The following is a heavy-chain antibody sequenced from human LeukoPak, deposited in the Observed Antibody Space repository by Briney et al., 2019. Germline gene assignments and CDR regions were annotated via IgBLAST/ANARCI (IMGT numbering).Heavy chain of an antibody. V-gene: IGHV3-48*03. Sequence: GGSLRLSCAASGFPFSSYEMNWVRQAPGKGLEWLSYIKNDGSKIYYTDSVKGRFTISRDNAKNSLFLQMNSLRAEDTAVYYCVRGSVSDRVDYWGQGTLVTVSS. CDR3: VRGSVSDRVDY. D-gene: IGHD5/OR15-5a*01. CDR2: IKNDGSKI. J-gene: IGHJ4*02. CDR1: GFPFSSYE.